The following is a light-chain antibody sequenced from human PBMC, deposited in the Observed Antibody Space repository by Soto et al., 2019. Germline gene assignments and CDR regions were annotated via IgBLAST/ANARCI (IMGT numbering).Light chain of an antibody. CDR2: DTD. Sequence: QSVLTQPPSVSAAPGQKVTISCSGSSSNIGNDYVSWYQHFPGTAPKLLIYDTDKRPSGIPDRFSGSRSGTSATLVITGLQTGDEADYYCGTWDSSLSAGGVFGGGTKVTVL. CDR3: GTWDSSLSAGGV. CDR1: SSNIGNDY. V-gene: IGLV1-51*01. J-gene: IGLJ2*01.